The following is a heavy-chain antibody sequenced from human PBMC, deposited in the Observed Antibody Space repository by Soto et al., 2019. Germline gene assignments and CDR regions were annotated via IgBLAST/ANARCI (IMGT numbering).Heavy chain of an antibody. D-gene: IGHD2-2*01. CDR2: IIPILGIA. CDR3: ARDGVVVPAAINYGMDV. J-gene: IGHJ6*01. V-gene: IGHV1-69*08. Sequence: QVQLVQSGAEVKKPGSSVKVSCKASGGTFSSYTISWVRQAPGQGLEWMGRIIPILGIANYAQKFQGRVTITADKSTSTAYMELSSLSADDTAVYYCARDGVVVPAAINYGMDVWGQGTTVTVSS. CDR1: GGTFSSYT.